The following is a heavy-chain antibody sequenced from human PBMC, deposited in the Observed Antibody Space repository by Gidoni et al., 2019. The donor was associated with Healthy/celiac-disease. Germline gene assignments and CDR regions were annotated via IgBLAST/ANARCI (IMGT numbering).Heavy chain of an antibody. D-gene: IGHD6-13*01. Sequence: QVKLVQSGAGVKKPGASVQVSCKVSGYTLTELSMHWVRQAPGKGLEWMGGFDPEDGETIYAQKFQGRVTMTEDTSTDTAYMELSSLRSEDTAVYYCATVGKGDSSSWTDSYYYYYMDVWGKGTTVTVSS. CDR3: ATVGKGDSSSWTDSYYYYYMDV. CDR2: FDPEDGET. J-gene: IGHJ6*03. CDR1: GYTLTELS. V-gene: IGHV1-24*01.